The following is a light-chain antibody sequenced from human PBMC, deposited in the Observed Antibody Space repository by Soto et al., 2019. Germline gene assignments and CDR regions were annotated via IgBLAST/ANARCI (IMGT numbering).Light chain of an antibody. V-gene: IGKV1-39*01. CDR2: RAS. CDR1: QSINRD. Sequence: IQMTQSPSSLSASVGDRVTITCRASQSINRDLHWSQHRPGEAPNLLISRASSLRSGVPSRFSGSGFGTDFTLTISSLQREDFATYYCQQSHITQYSFGQGTKVDIK. J-gene: IGKJ2*03. CDR3: QQSHITQYS.